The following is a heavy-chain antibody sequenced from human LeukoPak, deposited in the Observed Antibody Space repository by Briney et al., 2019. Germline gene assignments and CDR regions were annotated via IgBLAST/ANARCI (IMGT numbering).Heavy chain of an antibody. Sequence: PLETLSLTCTVSGGSVTSGNYYWHWIRQPAGKGLEWIGRIYTNGGASYNPSLKSRVTISIDASKNQFSLKLSSVTAADTAVYYCAREPPGYWGQGILVTVSS. CDR2: IYTNGGA. J-gene: IGHJ4*02. CDR3: AREPPGY. CDR1: GGSVTSGNYY. V-gene: IGHV4-61*02.